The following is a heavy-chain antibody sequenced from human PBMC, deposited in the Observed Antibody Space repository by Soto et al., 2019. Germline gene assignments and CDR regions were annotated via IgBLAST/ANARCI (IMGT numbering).Heavy chain of an antibody. CDR2: IIPILRMA. Sequence: QVQLVQSGAEVKMPGSSVKVSCTASGGTFTSYTFSWVRQVPGQGLEWMGRIIPILRMADFAQKFQGRVTITADESTGTVYMKLSSLRSEAAAVYYCATSYGSGSAHFDYWGQGTLVTVS. CDR1: GGTFTSYT. D-gene: IGHD3-10*01. V-gene: IGHV1-69*02. J-gene: IGHJ4*02. CDR3: ATSYGSGSAHFDY.